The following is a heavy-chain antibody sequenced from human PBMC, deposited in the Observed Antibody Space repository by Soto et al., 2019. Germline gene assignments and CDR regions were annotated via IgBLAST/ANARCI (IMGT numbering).Heavy chain of an antibody. CDR3: AKQVTAGTALYDY. CDR1: GFTFRNYA. Sequence: EVQLLESGGDLVQLGGSLRLSCAASGFTFRNYAMGWARQAPGKGLEWVSVISETGDITYYADSVKGRFTISRDNSKNTLYLQMNSLRDEDTAVYYCAKQVTAGTALYDYWGQGSLVTVSS. D-gene: IGHD2-2*01. CDR2: ISETGDIT. J-gene: IGHJ4*02. V-gene: IGHV3-23*01.